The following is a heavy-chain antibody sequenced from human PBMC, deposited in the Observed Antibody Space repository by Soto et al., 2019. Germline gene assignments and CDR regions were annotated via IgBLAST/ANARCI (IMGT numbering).Heavy chain of an antibody. D-gene: IGHD1-26*01. Sequence: EASVKVSCKASGYTFTSYYMHWVRQAPGQGLEWMGIINPSGGSTSYAQKFQGRVTMTRDTSTSTVYMELSSLRSEDTAVYYCARELQWELPGYYGMDVWGQGTTVTVSS. V-gene: IGHV1-46*01. CDR2: INPSGGST. CDR3: ARELQWELPGYYGMDV. CDR1: GYTFTSYY. J-gene: IGHJ6*02.